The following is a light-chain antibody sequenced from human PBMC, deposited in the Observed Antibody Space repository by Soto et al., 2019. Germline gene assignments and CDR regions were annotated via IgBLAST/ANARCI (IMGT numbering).Light chain of an antibody. CDR1: QSVGSF. CDR2: DAS. V-gene: IGKV3-11*01. J-gene: IGKJ3*01. CDR3: QQYNNWPGT. Sequence: EIVLIQSPATLSLSPGERATLSCRASQSVGSFLAWYQHKPGQAPRLLISDASNRATGIPARFSGSGSETEFTLTISSLQSEDFAVYYCQQYNNWPGTFGPGTKVDIK.